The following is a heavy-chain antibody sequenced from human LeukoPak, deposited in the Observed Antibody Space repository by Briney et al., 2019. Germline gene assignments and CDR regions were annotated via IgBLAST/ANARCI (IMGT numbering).Heavy chain of an antibody. J-gene: IGHJ3*02. Sequence: PSETLSLTCAVSGGSISGHYWSWIRQPPGKTLHWIGYVHYSGKTYYSPSLRSRVTISVDTSNNHFSLKLTSVTAADTAVYYCARLLDNDNSGDPDTFDMWGQGTMVTVSA. CDR3: ARLLDNDNSGDPDTFDM. CDR1: GGSISGHY. CDR2: VHYSGKT. V-gene: IGHV4-59*11. D-gene: IGHD3-22*01.